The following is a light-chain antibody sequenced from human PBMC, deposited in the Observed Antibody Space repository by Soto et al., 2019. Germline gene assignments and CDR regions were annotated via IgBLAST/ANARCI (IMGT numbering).Light chain of an antibody. Sequence: QSALTQPASVSGSPGQSIAISCTGSSSDVGGYNYVSWYQQHPGKAPQLIIYEVTNRPSGVSNRFSGSKSGNTASLTISGLQAEDEADYYCSSYTSSSTRVFGTGTKLT. J-gene: IGLJ1*01. CDR2: EVT. CDR1: SSDVGGYNY. CDR3: SSYTSSSTRV. V-gene: IGLV2-14*01.